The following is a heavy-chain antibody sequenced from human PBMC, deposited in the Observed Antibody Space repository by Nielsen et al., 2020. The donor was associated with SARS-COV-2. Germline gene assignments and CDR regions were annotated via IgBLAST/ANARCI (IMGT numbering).Heavy chain of an antibody. CDR2: IYYSGST. J-gene: IGHJ4*02. V-gene: IGHV4-31*03. Sequence: SETLSLTCTVSGGSISSGGYYWSWIRQHPGKGLEWIGYIYYSGSTYYNPSLKSRVTISVDTSKNQFSLKLSSVTAADTAVYYCARSPVWGGFDYWGQGTLVTVSS. CDR3: ARSPVWGGFDY. D-gene: IGHD2-8*01. CDR1: GGSISSGGYY.